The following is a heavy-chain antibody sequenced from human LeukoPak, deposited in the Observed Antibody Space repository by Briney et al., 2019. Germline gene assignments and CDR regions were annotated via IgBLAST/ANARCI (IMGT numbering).Heavy chain of an antibody. Sequence: GGSLRLSCAASGFTFSNAWMTWVRQAPGKGLEWVGLIKSNANGGTTDYAAPVKGRLTISRDDSKNTQSLQMNSLKTEDTGVYYCTTVYSYGALGYWGQGTLVTVSS. V-gene: IGHV3-15*01. CDR3: TTVYSYGALGY. J-gene: IGHJ4*02. CDR2: IKSNANGGTT. D-gene: IGHD5-18*01. CDR1: GFTFSNAW.